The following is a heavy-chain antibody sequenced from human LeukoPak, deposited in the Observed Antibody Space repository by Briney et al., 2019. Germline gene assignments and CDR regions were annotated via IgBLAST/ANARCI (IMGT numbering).Heavy chain of an antibody. J-gene: IGHJ6*02. Sequence: GGSLRLSCAASGFTFSSYSMNWVRQAPGKGLEWVSYISSSSSTIYYADSVKGRFTISRDNAKNSLYLQMDSLRDEDTAVYYCARDSYAQRIYYYGMDVWGQGTTVTVSS. CDR1: GFTFSSYS. CDR3: ARDSYAQRIYYYGMDV. CDR2: ISSSSSTI. V-gene: IGHV3-48*02. D-gene: IGHD2-2*01.